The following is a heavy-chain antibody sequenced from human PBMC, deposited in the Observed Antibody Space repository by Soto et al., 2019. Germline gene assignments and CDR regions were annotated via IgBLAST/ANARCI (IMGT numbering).Heavy chain of an antibody. CDR3: ARWGAMVRGVIKSPRPYYYYGMDV. D-gene: IGHD3-10*01. Sequence: ASVKVSCKASGYTFTGYYMHWARQAPGQGLEWMGWINPNSGGTNYAQKFQGRVTMTRDTSISTAYMELSRLRSDDTAVYYCARWGAMVRGVIKSPRPYYYYGMDVWGQGTTVTVSS. CDR2: INPNSGGT. V-gene: IGHV1-2*02. J-gene: IGHJ6*02. CDR1: GYTFTGYY.